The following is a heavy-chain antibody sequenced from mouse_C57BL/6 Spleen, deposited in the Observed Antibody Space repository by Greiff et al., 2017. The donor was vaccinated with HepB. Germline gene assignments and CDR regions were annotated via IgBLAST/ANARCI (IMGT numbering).Heavy chain of an antibody. V-gene: IGHV1-82*01. J-gene: IGHJ2*01. CDR1: GYAFSSSW. CDR3: AREDITTVVDFDY. CDR2: IYPGDGDT. D-gene: IGHD1-1*01. Sequence: QVQLKESGPELVKPGASVKISCKASGYAFSSSWMNWVKQRPGKGLEWIGRIYPGDGDTNYNGKFKGKATLTADKSSSTAYMQLSSLTSEDSAVYFCAREDITTVVDFDYWGQGTTLTVSS.